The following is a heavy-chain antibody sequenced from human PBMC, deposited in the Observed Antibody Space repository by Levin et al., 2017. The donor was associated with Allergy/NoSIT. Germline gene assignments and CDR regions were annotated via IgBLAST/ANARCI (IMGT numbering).Heavy chain of an antibody. CDR3: ARVIMDSSGWSYAFDI. J-gene: IGHJ3*02. CDR1: GFTFTSYY. Sequence: ASVKVSCKASGFTFTSYYMHWVRQAPGQGLEWMGIINPSGGSTSYAQKFQGRVTMTRDTSTSTVYMELSSLRSEDTAVYYCARVIMDSSGWSYAFDIWGQGTMVTVSS. CDR2: INPSGGST. V-gene: IGHV1-46*01. D-gene: IGHD6-19*01.